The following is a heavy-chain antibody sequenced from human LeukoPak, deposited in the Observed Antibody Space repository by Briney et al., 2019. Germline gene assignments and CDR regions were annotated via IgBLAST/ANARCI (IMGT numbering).Heavy chain of an antibody. J-gene: IGHJ6*03. CDR2: ISGSAANT. Sequence: GGSLRLSCAAPGFTFSTYAMSWVRQAPGKGLEWVSAISGSAANTYYADSVKGRFTISRDNSKNTLYLQMNSLRAEDTALYYCAKDVGFCSGTSCYPGYYMDVWGKGTTVTASS. CDR1: GFTFSTYA. D-gene: IGHD2-2*01. V-gene: IGHV3-23*01. CDR3: AKDVGFCSGTSCYPGYYMDV.